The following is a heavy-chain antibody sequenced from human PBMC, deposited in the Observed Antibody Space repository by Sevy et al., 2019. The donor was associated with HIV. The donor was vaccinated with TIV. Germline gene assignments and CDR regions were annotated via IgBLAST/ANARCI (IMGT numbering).Heavy chain of an antibody. V-gene: IGHV1-69*13. CDR1: GGTFSSYA. CDR2: IIPIFGTA. D-gene: IGHD6-19*01. CDR3: ARTYSSGWYSFSNWFDP. J-gene: IGHJ5*02. Sequence: ASVKVSCKASGGTFSSYAISWVRQAPGQGLEWMGGIIPIFGTANYAQKFQGRVTITADESTSTAYMELSSLRSEDTAVYYCARTYSSGWYSFSNWFDPWGQGTLVTVSS.